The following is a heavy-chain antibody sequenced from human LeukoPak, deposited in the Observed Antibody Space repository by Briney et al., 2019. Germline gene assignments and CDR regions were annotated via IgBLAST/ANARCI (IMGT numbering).Heavy chain of an antibody. CDR1: GGSISSSSYY. Sequence: SETLSLTCTVSGGSISSSSYYWGWIRQPPGKGLEWIGSIYYSGSTYYNPSLKSRVTISVDTSKNQFSLKLSSVTAADTAVYYCARQSPGYCSSTSCYTEDYWGQGTLVTVSS. D-gene: IGHD2-2*02. CDR3: ARQSPGYCSSTSCYTEDY. J-gene: IGHJ4*02. CDR2: IYYSGST. V-gene: IGHV4-39*01.